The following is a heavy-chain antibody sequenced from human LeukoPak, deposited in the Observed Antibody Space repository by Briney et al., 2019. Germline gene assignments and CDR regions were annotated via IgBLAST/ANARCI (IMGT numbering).Heavy chain of an antibody. CDR1: GYTFTTYY. D-gene: IGHD5-24*01. CDR3: ARELVEMATIQEYYFDY. V-gene: IGHV1-46*01. Sequence: ASVKVSCKASGYTFTTYYMHWLRQAPGQGLEWMGIINPSGGSTSYAQKFQGRVTMTRDMSTSTVYMELSSLRSEDTAVYYCARELVEMATIQEYYFDYWGQGTLVTVSS. CDR2: INPSGGST. J-gene: IGHJ4*02.